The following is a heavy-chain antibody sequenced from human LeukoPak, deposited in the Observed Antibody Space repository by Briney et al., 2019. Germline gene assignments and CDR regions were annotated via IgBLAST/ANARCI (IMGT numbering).Heavy chain of an antibody. CDR2: IKQDGSEK. CDR3: AKDSVGGWYYYDSSGLYYFDY. J-gene: IGHJ4*02. V-gene: IGHV3-7*03. D-gene: IGHD3-22*01. Sequence: GGSLRLSCAASGFTFSSYWMSWVRQAPGKGLEWVANIKQDGSEKYYVDSVKGRFTISRDNAKNSLYLQMNSLRAEDTAVYYCAKDSVGGWYYYDSSGLYYFDYWGQGTLVTVSS. CDR1: GFTFSSYW.